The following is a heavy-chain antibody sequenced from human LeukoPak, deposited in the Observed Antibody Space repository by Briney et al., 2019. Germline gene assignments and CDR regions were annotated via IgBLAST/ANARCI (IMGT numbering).Heavy chain of an antibody. V-gene: IGHV4-59*01. J-gene: IGHJ3*02. D-gene: IGHD3-10*01. CDR2: IYYSGKT. CDR3: ARDGVRDRPFDI. Sequence: SETLSLTCTVSGGSISSYYWSWIRQPPGKGLEWIGYIYYSGKTNYNPSLKSRVTISVDTSKNQFSLKLSSVTAADTAVYYCARDGVRDRPFDIWGQGTMVTVSS. CDR1: GGSISSYY.